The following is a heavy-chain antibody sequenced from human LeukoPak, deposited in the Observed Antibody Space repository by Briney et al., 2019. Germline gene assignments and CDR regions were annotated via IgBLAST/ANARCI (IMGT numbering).Heavy chain of an antibody. V-gene: IGHV3-48*03. D-gene: IGHD5-24*01. CDR1: GFTFSSYE. J-gene: IGHJ4*02. Sequence: GGSLRLSCAASGFTFSSYEMNWVRQAPGKGLEWVSYISTSGGTTYYADSVRGRFTIPRDNAKNSVYLQMNSLRAEDTAVYYCTRDRMATTPPFYHWGQGTLVTVSS. CDR2: ISTSGGTT. CDR3: TRDRMATTPPFYH.